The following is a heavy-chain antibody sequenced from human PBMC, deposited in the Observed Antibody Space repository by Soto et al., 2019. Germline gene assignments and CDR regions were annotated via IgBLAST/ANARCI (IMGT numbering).Heavy chain of an antibody. CDR2: IIPIFGTA. CDR1: GGTFSSYA. V-gene: IGHV1-69*13. Sequence: ASVKVSCKASGGTFSSYAISWVRQAPGQGLEWMGGIIPIFGTANYAQKFQGRVTITADESTSTAYMELSSLRSEDTAVYYCARSSYVYYDSSGYPHDAFDIWGQGTMVTVSS. D-gene: IGHD3-22*01. CDR3: ARSSYVYYDSSGYPHDAFDI. J-gene: IGHJ3*02.